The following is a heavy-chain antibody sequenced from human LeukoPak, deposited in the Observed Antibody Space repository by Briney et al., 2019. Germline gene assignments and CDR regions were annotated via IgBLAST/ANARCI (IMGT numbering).Heavy chain of an antibody. CDR1: GGTFSSYA. CDR2: IIPIFGTA. D-gene: IGHD3-3*01. Sequence: GSSVTVSCKASGGTFSSYAISWVRQAPGQGLEWMGGIIPIFGTANYAQKFQGGVTITADESTSTAYMELSSLRSEDTAVYYCASGSRYYPLRFLEWLRPYYYYGMDVWGQGTTVTVSS. V-gene: IGHV1-69*01. CDR3: ASGSRYYPLRFLEWLRPYYYYGMDV. J-gene: IGHJ6*02.